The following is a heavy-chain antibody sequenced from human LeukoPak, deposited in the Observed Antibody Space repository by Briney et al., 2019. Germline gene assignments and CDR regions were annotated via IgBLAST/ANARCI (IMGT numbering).Heavy chain of an antibody. CDR3: ATNRPVGGAYWGSFDI. CDR2: FHNTGGT. CDR1: GGSIISYY. J-gene: IGHJ3*02. Sequence: SEALSLTCSVSGGSIISYYWSWIRQPPGERLEWIGYFHNTGGTNYNPYVKSRVTISVDTSKNQVSLKMTSVTAADTAVYYCATNRPVGGAYWGSFDIWGQGTLVTVSS. V-gene: IGHV4-59*01. D-gene: IGHD2-8*02.